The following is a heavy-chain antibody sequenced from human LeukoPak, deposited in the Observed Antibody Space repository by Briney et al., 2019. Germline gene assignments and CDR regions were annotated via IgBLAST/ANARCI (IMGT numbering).Heavy chain of an antibody. V-gene: IGHV3-30*14. CDR3: ARDWVV. J-gene: IGHJ6*03. CDR1: GFTFSSYA. Sequence: PGGSLRLSCAASGFTFSSYAMHWVRQAPGKGLEWVAVISYDGSNKYYADSVKRRFTFSRDNSKNTLYLQMNSLRAEDTAVYYCARDWVVWGKGTTVTIS. D-gene: IGHD3-16*01. CDR2: ISYDGSNK.